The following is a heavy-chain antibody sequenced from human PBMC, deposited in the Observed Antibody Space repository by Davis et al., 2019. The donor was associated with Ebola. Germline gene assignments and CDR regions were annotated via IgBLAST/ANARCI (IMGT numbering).Heavy chain of an antibody. V-gene: IGHV3-74*01. CDR3: ARNGYYFDY. J-gene: IGHJ4*02. Sequence: GESLKISCVASGFTSSSYWMHWVRQAPGKGLVWVSLIKSDGSSTRYADSVKGRFTISRDNAKNSLYLQMNSLRAEDTAVYYCARNGYYFDYWGQGTLVTVSS. CDR2: IKSDGSST. CDR1: GFTSSSYW. D-gene: IGHD2-8*01.